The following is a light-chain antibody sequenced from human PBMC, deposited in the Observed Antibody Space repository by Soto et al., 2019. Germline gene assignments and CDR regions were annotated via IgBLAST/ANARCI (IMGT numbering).Light chain of an antibody. Sequence: DVQMTQSPSTLSASVGDRVTMTCRASEFISDWLAWYQQKPGQATKLLIYDASTLESGVPGRFSGSGVRTHFTLTISGLQPEDFATYHCQHYNSYSRAFGQGTKVDIK. V-gene: IGKV1-5*01. CDR2: DAS. J-gene: IGKJ1*01. CDR1: EFISDW. CDR3: QHYNSYSRA.